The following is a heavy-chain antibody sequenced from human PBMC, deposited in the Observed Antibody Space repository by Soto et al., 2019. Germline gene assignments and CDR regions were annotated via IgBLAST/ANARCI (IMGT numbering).Heavy chain of an antibody. V-gene: IGHV4-39*01. J-gene: IGHJ5*02. Sequence: SETLSLTCTVSGDSVSSSSYHWAWIRQPPGKGLEWVGSIYYSGSTYYNPSLKSRVTISVDTSKNQFSLKLSSVTAADTAVYYCARHDVSYGHYNWFDPWGQGTLVTVSS. D-gene: IGHD5-18*01. CDR1: GDSVSSSSYH. CDR3: ARHDVSYGHYNWFDP. CDR2: IYYSGST.